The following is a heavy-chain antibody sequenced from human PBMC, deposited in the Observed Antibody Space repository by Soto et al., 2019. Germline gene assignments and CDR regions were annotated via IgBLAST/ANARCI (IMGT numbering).Heavy chain of an antibody. CDR2: IYPGDSDT. V-gene: IGHV5-51*01. CDR3: AVGGGATIDSYYYGMDV. Sequence: ESLKISCKGSGYSFTSYWIGWVRQMPGKGLEWMGIIYPGDSDTRYSPSFQGQVTISADKSISTAYLQWSSLKASDTAMYYCAVGGGATIDSYYYGMDVWGQGTTVTVSS. D-gene: IGHD5-12*01. CDR1: GYSFTSYW. J-gene: IGHJ6*02.